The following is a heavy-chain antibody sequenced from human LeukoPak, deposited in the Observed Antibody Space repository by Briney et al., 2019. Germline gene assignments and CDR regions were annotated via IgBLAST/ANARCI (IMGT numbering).Heavy chain of an antibody. CDR3: ARDLKSRQRLLWFGELLYYYGMDV. J-gene: IGHJ6*04. CDR1: GFTFSSYE. V-gene: IGHV3-48*03. Sequence: GGSLRLSCAASGFTFSSYEMNWVRQAPGKGLEWVSYIRSSGSTIYYADSVKGRFTISRDNAKNSLYLQMNSLRAEDTAVYYCARDLKSRQRLLWFGELLYYYGMDVWGKGTTVTVSS. CDR2: IRSSGSTI. D-gene: IGHD3-10*01.